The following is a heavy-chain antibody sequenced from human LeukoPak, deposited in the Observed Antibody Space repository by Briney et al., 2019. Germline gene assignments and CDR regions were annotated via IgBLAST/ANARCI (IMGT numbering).Heavy chain of an antibody. J-gene: IGHJ6*03. Sequence: SETLSLTCAVYGGSFSGYYWSWIRQPPGKGLEWIGEINHSGSTNYNPSLKSRVTISVDTSKNQFSLKLSSVTAADTAVYYCARGSGSYYNPYYYYMDVWGKGTTVTVSS. CDR2: INHSGST. V-gene: IGHV4-34*01. D-gene: IGHD3-10*01. CDR3: ARGSGSYYNPYYYYMDV. CDR1: GGSFSGYY.